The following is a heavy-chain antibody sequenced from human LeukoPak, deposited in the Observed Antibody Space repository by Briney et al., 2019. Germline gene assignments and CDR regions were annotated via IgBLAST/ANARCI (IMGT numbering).Heavy chain of an antibody. CDR3: AKDLEEADPGY. J-gene: IGHJ4*02. V-gene: IGHV3-30*18. CDR1: GFTFSSYG. CDR2: ISYDGSNK. Sequence: GGSLRLSCAASGFTFSSYGMHWVRQAPGKGLEWVAVISYDGSNKYYADSVKGRFTISRDNSKNTLYLQMNSLRAEDTAVYYFAKDLEEADPGYWGQGTLVTVSS.